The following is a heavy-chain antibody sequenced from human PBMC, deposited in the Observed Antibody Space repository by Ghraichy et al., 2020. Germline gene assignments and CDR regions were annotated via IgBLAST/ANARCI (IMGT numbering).Heavy chain of an antibody. D-gene: IGHD6-19*01. CDR2: IKHDVSAT. Sequence: GGSLRLSCAASGFSFTDYWMIWVRQAPGKGLECVANIKHDVSATNYVDSVKGRFTISRDNAQNSVFLQMNSLGAEDTAVYYCVRVGHCSGSGCQGRDWFDPWGQGTLVTVSS. V-gene: IGHV3-7*01. J-gene: IGHJ5*02. CDR3: VRVGHCSGSGCQGRDWFDP. CDR1: GFSFTDYW.